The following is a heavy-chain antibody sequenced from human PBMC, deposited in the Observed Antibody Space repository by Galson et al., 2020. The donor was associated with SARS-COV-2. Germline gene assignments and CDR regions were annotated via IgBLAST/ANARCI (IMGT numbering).Heavy chain of an antibody. D-gene: IGHD3-9*01. V-gene: IGHV3-23*01. J-gene: IGHJ4*02. CDR2: ISGSGGST. CDR1: GFTFSSYA. CDR3: AKDLYYDILTGYYDY. Sequence: GGSLRLSCAASGFTFSSYAMSWVRQAPGKGLEWVSAISGSGGSTYYADSVKGRFTISRDNSKNTLYLQMNSLRAEDTAVYYCAKDLYYDILTGYYDYWGQGTLVTVSS.